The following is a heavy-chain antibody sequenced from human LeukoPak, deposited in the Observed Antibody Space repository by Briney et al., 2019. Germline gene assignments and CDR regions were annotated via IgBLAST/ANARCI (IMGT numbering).Heavy chain of an antibody. Sequence: SETLSLTCAVYGGSFSGYYWSWIRQPPGKGLEWIGEINHSGTTNYNPSLKSRVTISVDTSKNQFSLKLSSVTAADTAVYYCARFRTLTTHFDYWGQGTLVTVSS. CDR2: INHSGTT. D-gene: IGHD4-11*01. CDR3: ARFRTLTTHFDY. CDR1: GGSFSGYY. J-gene: IGHJ4*02. V-gene: IGHV4-34*01.